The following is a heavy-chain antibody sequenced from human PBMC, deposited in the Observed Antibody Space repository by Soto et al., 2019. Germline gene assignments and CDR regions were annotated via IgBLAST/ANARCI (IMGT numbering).Heavy chain of an antibody. CDR2: ISHDGRVT. CDR3: AREPYGDSQYFDY. Sequence: QVQLVESGGGMVQPGTSLRLSCAASGFTFNSLSLHWVRQRPDKGLEWVAVISHDGRVTFYADFVKGRFTVSRDNSKNTIYLQVHSPTLEDTTMYYCAREPYGDSQYFDYWGQGTRVTVSS. D-gene: IGHD2-21*02. J-gene: IGHJ4*02. CDR1: GFTFNSLS. V-gene: IGHV3-30*04.